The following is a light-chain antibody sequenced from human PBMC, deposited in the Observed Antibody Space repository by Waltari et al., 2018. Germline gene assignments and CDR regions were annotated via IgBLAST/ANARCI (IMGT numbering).Light chain of an antibody. V-gene: IGKV1-39*01. CDR3: QQSYALPRT. J-gene: IGKJ2*01. CDR1: QSISKY. CDR2: DSS. Sequence: DIQMTQSPSSLSASVGDSVTISCRASQSISKYLNWYQQKPGNPPKLLIYDSSNFQRGVPSRFSGSGSETDFTLTITSLQPEDFATYFCQQSYALPRTFGQGTKVEIK.